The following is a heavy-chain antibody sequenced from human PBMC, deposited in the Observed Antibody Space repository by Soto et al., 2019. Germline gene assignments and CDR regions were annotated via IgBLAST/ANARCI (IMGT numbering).Heavy chain of an antibody. D-gene: IGHD3-22*01. CDR3: ARQGVNYYDSSGYYYPEYFQH. Sequence: KQSQTLSLTCTVSGGSIRSSSYYWGWIRQPPGKGLEWIGSIYYSGSTYYNPSLKSRVTISVDTSKNQFSLKLSSVTAADTAVYYCARQGVNYYDSSGYYYPEYFQHWGQGTLVTVSS. J-gene: IGHJ1*01. CDR2: IYYSGST. V-gene: IGHV4-39*01. CDR1: GGSIRSSSYY.